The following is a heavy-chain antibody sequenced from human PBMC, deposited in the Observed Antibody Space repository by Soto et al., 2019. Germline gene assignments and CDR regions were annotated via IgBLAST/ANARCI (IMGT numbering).Heavy chain of an antibody. CDR2: INHSGST. CDR1: GGSFSGYY. CDR3: ARGYCSGGSCYGEGGYYYMDV. D-gene: IGHD2-15*01. Sequence: SETLSLTCAVYGGSFSGYYWSWIRQPPGKGLEWIGEINHSGSTNYNPSLKSRVTISVDTSKNQFSLKLSSVTAADTAVYYCARGYCSGGSCYGEGGYYYMDVWGKGTTVTVSS. V-gene: IGHV4-34*01. J-gene: IGHJ6*03.